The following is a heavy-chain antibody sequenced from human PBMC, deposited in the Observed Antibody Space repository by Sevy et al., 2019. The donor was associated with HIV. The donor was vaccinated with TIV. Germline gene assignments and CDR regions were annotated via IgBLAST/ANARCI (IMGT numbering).Heavy chain of an antibody. D-gene: IGHD2-2*01. CDR2: FDPRYGET. V-gene: IGHV1-24*01. CDR1: GHTLTKLS. Sequence: ASVKVSCKVSGHTLTKLSIHWVRQAPGKGLEWMGEFDPRYGETIYAQRFQGRLTMTEDTSPDTACMELSSLTSDDTAMYYCAAVALRYFSSSSSYQGDWFDPWGQGTLVTVSS. CDR3: AAVALRYFSSSSSYQGDWFDP. J-gene: IGHJ5*02.